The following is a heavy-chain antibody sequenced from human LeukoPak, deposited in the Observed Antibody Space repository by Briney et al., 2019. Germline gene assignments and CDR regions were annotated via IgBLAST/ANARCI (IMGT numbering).Heavy chain of an antibody. CDR3: AKNKDYGDRAYYFDY. CDR2: IWFDGIRK. V-gene: IGHV3-33*06. Sequence: GGSLRLSCAASGFTFSNYGMHWVRQVPGKGLEWVAAIWFDGIRKYYADSVKGRLTISRDNSKNTLYLQMNSLRAEDTAIYYCAKNKDYGDRAYYFDYWGQGTLVTVSS. J-gene: IGHJ4*02. CDR1: GFTFSNYG. D-gene: IGHD3-16*01.